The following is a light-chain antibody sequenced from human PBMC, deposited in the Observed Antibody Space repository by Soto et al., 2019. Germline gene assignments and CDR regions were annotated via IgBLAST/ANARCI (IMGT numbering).Light chain of an antibody. V-gene: IGKV3-11*01. CDR2: GSF. CDR1: QSVDNN. Sequence: EIVMTQSPVTLSASPGESATLSCRASQSVDNNVAWYQQKPGQAPRLLIVGSFARATGIPARFSGSGSGSDFTLTISSLEPEDFAVYYCQQRSNWPPITCGQGTRREIK. J-gene: IGKJ5*01. CDR3: QQRSNWPPIT.